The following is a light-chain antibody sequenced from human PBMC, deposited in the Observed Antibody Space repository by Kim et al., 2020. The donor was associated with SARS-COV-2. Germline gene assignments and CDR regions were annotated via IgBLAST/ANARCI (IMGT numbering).Light chain of an antibody. J-gene: IGKJ1*01. CDR3: KKYNSAPWT. V-gene: IGKV1-27*01. CDR1: QGITNS. Sequence: DIQMTQSPSSLSVSVGDRVTITCRASQGITNSLAWYQQKPGKVPQLLIYAASASQSGVPSRFSDSGSGTDFTLTISSLQPEDVATYYCKKYNSAPWTFGQGTKVDIK. CDR2: AAS.